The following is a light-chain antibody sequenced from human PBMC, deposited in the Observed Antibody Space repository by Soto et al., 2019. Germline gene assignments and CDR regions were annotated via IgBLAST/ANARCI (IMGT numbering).Light chain of an antibody. J-gene: IGLJ1*01. V-gene: IGLV2-11*01. Sequence: QSALTQPRSVSGSPGQSVTISCTGTSSDVGGYNYVSWYQQHPGKAPKVMIYDVSDRPSGVPDRFSGSKSGNTASLTISGLQAEEEADYYCCSYAGSPRYVLGAGTKLTVL. CDR3: CSYAGSPRYV. CDR2: DVS. CDR1: SSDVGGYNY.